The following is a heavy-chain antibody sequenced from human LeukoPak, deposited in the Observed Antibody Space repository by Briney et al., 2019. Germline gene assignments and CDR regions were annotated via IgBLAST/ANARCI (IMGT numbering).Heavy chain of an antibody. J-gene: IGHJ4*02. D-gene: IGHD6-19*01. Sequence: SETLSLTCTVSGGSISTTNYYWGWIRQPPGRDLEWIGSIYSSGNTYYNPSLESRVTISVDTSKNQLSLKLTSATAADTSVYYCVRYFSSGWYYFDYWGQGTLVTVSS. CDR3: VRYFSSGWYYFDY. CDR2: IYSSGNT. CDR1: GGSISTTNYY. V-gene: IGHV4-39*01.